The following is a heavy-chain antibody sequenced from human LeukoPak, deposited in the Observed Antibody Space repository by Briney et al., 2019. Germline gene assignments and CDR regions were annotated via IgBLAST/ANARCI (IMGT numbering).Heavy chain of an antibody. CDR1: TFTFSSYS. CDR2: ISSSSSYI. CDR3: ARGGCTSTSCYLFDY. Sequence: GGSLRLSCAASTFTFSSYSMNWVRQAPGKGLEWVSSISSSSSYIYYSDSVKGRFTISRDNAKNSLYLQMNSLRAEDTAVYYCARGGCTSTSCYLFDYWGRGTLVTVSS. J-gene: IGHJ4*02. D-gene: IGHD2-2*01. V-gene: IGHV3-21*01.